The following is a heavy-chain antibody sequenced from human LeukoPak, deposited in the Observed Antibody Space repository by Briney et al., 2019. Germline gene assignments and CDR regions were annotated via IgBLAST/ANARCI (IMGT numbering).Heavy chain of an antibody. Sequence: GASVKVSCKASGYTFTSYGISWVRQAPGQGLEWMGWISAYNGNTNYAQKLQGRVTMTTDTSTSTAYMELRSLRSDDTAVYYCARTDYITMVRGVLSYWGQGTLVTVSS. V-gene: IGHV1-18*01. J-gene: IGHJ4*02. CDR2: ISAYNGNT. CDR1: GYTFTSYG. D-gene: IGHD3-10*01. CDR3: ARTDYITMVRGVLSY.